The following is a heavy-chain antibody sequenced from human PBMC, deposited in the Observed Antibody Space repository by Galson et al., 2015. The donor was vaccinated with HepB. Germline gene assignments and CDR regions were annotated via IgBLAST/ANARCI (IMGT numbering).Heavy chain of an antibody. D-gene: IGHD6-19*01. CDR2: IYSGGST. CDR3: ARDDSSGYFDY. J-gene: IGHJ4*02. Sequence: SLRLSCAASGFTVSSNYMSWVRQAPGKGLEWVSVIYSGGSTYYADSVKGRFTISRDNSKNTLYLQMNSLRAEDTAVYYCARDDSSGYFDYWGQGTLVTVSS. CDR1: GFTVSSNY. V-gene: IGHV3-53*01.